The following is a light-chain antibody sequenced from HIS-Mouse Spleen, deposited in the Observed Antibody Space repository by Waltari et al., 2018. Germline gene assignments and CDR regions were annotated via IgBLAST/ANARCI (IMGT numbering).Light chain of an antibody. CDR3: CSYAGSSTLV. Sequence: QSALTQPASVSGSPGQSITIPCTGTSSDVGSYTLVSWYQPHPGKAPKLMIYEGSKRPSGVSNRFSGSKSGNTASLTISGLQAEDEADYYCCSYAGSSTLVFGGGTKLTVL. CDR2: EGS. CDR1: SSDVGSYTL. V-gene: IGLV2-23*01. J-gene: IGLJ2*01.